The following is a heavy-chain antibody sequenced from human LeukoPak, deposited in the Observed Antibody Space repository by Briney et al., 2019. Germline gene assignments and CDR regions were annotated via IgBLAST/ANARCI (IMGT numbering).Heavy chain of an antibody. CDR2: IYSGGST. Sequence: GGSLRLSCAASGFTVSSNYMSWVRQAPGKGLEWVSVIYSGGSTYYADSVKGRFTISRDNSKNTLYLQMNSLRAEDTAVYYCARSRGSSGYYHDYWGQGTLVTVSS. J-gene: IGHJ4*02. D-gene: IGHD3-22*01. CDR1: GFTVSSNY. CDR3: ARSRGSSGYYHDY. V-gene: IGHV3-53*01.